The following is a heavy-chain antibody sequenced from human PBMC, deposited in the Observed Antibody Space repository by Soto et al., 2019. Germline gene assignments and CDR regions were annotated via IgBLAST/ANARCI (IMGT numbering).Heavy chain of an antibody. D-gene: IGHD6-6*01. V-gene: IGHV3-64*02. Sequence: GGSLRLSCAASGFIFHNYTMHWFRQAPGKGLEYVSTIDKDGIRTYYADSVKGRFTISRDNPKSTLYLEMRNLRLEDTAVYYCARSSAARGTFDYWGQGTLVTVSS. J-gene: IGHJ4*02. CDR3: ARSSAARGTFDY. CDR2: IDKDGIRT. CDR1: GFIFHNYT.